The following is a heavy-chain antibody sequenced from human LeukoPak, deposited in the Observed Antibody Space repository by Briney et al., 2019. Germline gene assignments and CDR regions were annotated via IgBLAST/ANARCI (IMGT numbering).Heavy chain of an antibody. D-gene: IGHD3-10*01. V-gene: IGHV3-30*03. CDR2: ISYDGSNK. J-gene: IGHJ4*02. CDR1: GLIFSTSV. CDR3: ATRNFDDSGIYALGY. Sequence: GRSLRLSCAASGLIFSTSVMHWVRQAPGKGLEWVAVISYDGSNKYYADSVKGRFTISRDSSKSTLYLQMNSLRAEDDTAVYYCATRNFDDSGIYALGYWGQGTLVTVSS.